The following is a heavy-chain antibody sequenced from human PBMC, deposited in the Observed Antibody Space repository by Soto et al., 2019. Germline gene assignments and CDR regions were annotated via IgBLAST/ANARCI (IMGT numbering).Heavy chain of an antibody. CDR3: ARDRLVGATDGY. CDR2: IIPIFGTA. J-gene: IGHJ4*02. D-gene: IGHD1-26*01. Sequence: GASVKVSCKASGGTFSSYAISWVRQTPGQGLEWMGGIIPIFGTANYAQKFQGRVTITADESTSTAYMELSSLRSEDTAVYYCARDRLVGATDGYWGQGTLVTVSS. V-gene: IGHV1-69*13. CDR1: GGTFSSYA.